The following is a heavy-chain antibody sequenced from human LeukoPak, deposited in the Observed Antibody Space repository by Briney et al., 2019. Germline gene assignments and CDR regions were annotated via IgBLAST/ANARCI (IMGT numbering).Heavy chain of an antibody. CDR1: GLTLNNYR. J-gene: IGHJ4*02. CDR3: ATDYLAY. V-gene: IGHV3-7*01. Sequence: PGGSLRLSCAASGLTLNNYRMIWVRQAPGKGLEWVAKINVDGSVIHYVDSVKGRFTISRDNAKNSLYLQMNNLRVEDTALYYCATDYLAYWGQGTLVTVSS. CDR2: INVDGSVI.